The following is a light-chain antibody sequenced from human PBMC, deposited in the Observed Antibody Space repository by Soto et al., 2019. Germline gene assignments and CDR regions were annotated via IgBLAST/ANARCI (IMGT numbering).Light chain of an antibody. CDR2: DAS. CDR3: PQYVNYPLP. J-gene: IGKJ4*01. Sequence: DVQMTQSPSTLSASVGDRVTITCRASQSINNWLAWYQQKPGKAPKFLIYDASNLESGVPSRFSGSASGTEFTLTISSLQPDDFATYYCPQYVNYPLPFGGGTNVDI. V-gene: IGKV1-5*01. CDR1: QSINNW.